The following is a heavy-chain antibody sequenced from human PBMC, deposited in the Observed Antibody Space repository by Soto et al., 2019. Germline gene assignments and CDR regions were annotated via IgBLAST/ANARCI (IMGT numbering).Heavy chain of an antibody. CDR3: ANAYATGRSDGMEV. D-gene: IGHD1-26*01. CDR1: GFPFSSYA. Sequence: EVQLLESGGGLVQPGGSLRLSCVASGFPFSSYAMSWVRQTPGRGLECVSSISSGSNTYYTDSVRGWFTISRENSMNSPYLHMRGLRADATDLYFCANAYATGRSDGMEVWGPGTRVSVS. J-gene: IGHJ6*02. V-gene: IGHV3-23*01. CDR2: ISSGSNT.